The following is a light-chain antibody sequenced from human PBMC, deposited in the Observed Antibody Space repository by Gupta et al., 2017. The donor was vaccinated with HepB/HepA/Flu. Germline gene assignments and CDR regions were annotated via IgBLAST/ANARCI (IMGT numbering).Light chain of an antibody. CDR1: TDAVNSGYF. J-gene: IGLJ3*02. CDR3: VLHNGGARWV. Sequence: QSVVTPAPSLTVSPGGTVTLTCDSSTDAVNSGYFPSWFQQKPEQAPRALIYSTNNKHSWTPARFSGSPLGGKAALTLSGVQPEDEDDYYCVLHNGGARWVFGGGTKLTVL. V-gene: IGLV7-43*01. CDR2: STN.